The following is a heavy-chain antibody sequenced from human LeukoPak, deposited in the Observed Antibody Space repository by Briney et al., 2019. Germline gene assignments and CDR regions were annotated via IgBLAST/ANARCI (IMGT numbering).Heavy chain of an antibody. D-gene: IGHD6-19*01. V-gene: IGHV5-10-1*01. Sequence: GESLKISCKGSGYSFTSYWISWVRQMPGKGLEWMGRIDPSDSFTNYSPSFQGHVTISVDKSTSTAYLQWSSLKASDTAMYYCARRYSRGWYTNAEYFQHWGQGTLVTVSS. CDR1: GYSFTSYW. J-gene: IGHJ1*01. CDR3: ARRYSRGWYTNAEYFQH. CDR2: IDPSDSFT.